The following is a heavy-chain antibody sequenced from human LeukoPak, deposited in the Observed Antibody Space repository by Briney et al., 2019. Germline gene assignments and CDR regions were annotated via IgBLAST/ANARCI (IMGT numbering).Heavy chain of an antibody. CDR2: ISSSSSTT. CDR1: GFTFSTYS. CDR3: AKEEILPGARSYFDY. V-gene: IGHV3-48*01. D-gene: IGHD1-14*01. J-gene: IGHJ4*02. Sequence: GGSLRLSCATSGFTFSTYSMNWVRQVPGRGLEWVSYISSSSSTTFYPDSVKGRFTISRDNAKNSLYLQMNSLRAEDTAVYYCAKEEILPGARSYFDYWGQGTLVTVSS.